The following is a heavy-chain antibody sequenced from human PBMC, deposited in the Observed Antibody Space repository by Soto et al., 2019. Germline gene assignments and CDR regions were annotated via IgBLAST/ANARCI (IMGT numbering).Heavy chain of an antibody. Sequence: SETLSLTCTVSGVSISSGGYYWSWIRQHPGKGLEWIGYIYYSGSTYYNPSLKSRVTISVDTSKNQFSLKLSSVTAADTAVYYCARDRVRSPNWFDPWGQGTLVTVSS. D-gene: IGHD1-1*01. CDR2: IYYSGST. J-gene: IGHJ5*02. CDR1: GVSISSGGYY. CDR3: ARDRVRSPNWFDP. V-gene: IGHV4-31*03.